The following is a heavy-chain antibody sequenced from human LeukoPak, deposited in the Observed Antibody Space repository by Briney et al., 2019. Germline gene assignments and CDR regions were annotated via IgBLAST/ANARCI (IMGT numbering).Heavy chain of an antibody. J-gene: IGHJ6*01. D-gene: IGHD2/OR15-2a*01. CDR2: ISGSGDNT. CDR3: AKMKGHPLQKYYMDV. V-gene: IGHV3-23*01. CDR1: GFTFSGFA. Sequence: GGSLRLSCAASGFTFSGFAMSWVRGTPGKGLEWVSGISGSGDNTLYAASVKGRFTISRDNSKNTLYLEMNSLRAEDTPIYYCAKMKGHPLQKYYMDVWGQGTTVTVSS.